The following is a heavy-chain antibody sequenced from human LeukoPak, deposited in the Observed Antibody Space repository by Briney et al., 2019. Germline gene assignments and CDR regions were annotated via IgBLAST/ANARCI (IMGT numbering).Heavy chain of an antibody. CDR1: GFTFSSYS. CDR2: ISSSSSYI. D-gene: IGHD3-16*02. CDR3: AREVMITFGGVIVRGAFDI. V-gene: IGHV3-21*01. Sequence: PGGSLRLSCAASGFTFSSYSMNWVRQAPGKGLEWVSSISSSSSYIYYADSVKGRFTISRDNAKSSLYLQMNSLRAEDTAVYYCAREVMITFGGVIVRGAFDIWGQGTMVTVSS. J-gene: IGHJ3*02.